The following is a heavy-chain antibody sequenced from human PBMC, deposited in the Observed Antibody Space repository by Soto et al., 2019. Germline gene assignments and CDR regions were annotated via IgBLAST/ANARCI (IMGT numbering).Heavy chain of an antibody. CDR3: ARDSYYDFWSGYSGYYYGMDV. V-gene: IGHV4-59*01. Sequence: PSETLSLTCTVSGGSISSYYWSWIRQPPGKGLEWIGYIYYSGSTNYNPSLKSRVTISVDTSKNQFSLKLSSVTAADTAVYYCARDSYYDFWSGYSGYYYGMDVWGQGTTVTVSS. CDR2: IYYSGST. J-gene: IGHJ6*02. D-gene: IGHD3-3*01. CDR1: GGSISSYY.